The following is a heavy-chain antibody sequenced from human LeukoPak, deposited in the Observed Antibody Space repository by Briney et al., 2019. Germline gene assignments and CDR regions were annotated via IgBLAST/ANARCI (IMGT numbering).Heavy chain of an antibody. Sequence: GGSLRLSCAASGITFDRFWMSWVRQAPGKGLEWVANINQDGSEKYYVDSVKGRFTISRDNAKNSLYLQMNSLRAEDTAVYYCARPDPFKSGWFGAFDSWGQGTLVTVAS. V-gene: IGHV3-7*01. CDR3: ARPDPFKSGWFGAFDS. J-gene: IGHJ3*02. CDR1: GITFDRFW. CDR2: INQDGSEK. D-gene: IGHD3-10*01.